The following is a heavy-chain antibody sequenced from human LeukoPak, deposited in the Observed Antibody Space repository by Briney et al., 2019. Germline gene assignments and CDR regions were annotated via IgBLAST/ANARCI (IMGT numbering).Heavy chain of an antibody. D-gene: IGHD2-2*01. CDR1: GFTFSTYW. Sequence: PGGSLRLSCAASGFTFSTYWMHWVRQAPGKGLVWVSRIYIDGSSTNYADSVKGRFTISRDNAKNTLFLEMNSLRADDTAVYYCARGASARQDSWGQGTLVTVSS. V-gene: IGHV3-74*01. CDR2: IYIDGSST. J-gene: IGHJ4*02. CDR3: ARGASARQDS.